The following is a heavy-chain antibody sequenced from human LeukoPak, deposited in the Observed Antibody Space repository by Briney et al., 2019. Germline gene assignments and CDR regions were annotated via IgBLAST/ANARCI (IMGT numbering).Heavy chain of an antibody. V-gene: IGHV4-31*03. D-gene: IGHD1-14*01. J-gene: IGHJ4*02. CDR1: GGSISSGGYY. CDR3: ARSPEYYLDY. CDR2: IYYSGST. Sequence: PSQTLSLTCTVSGGSISSGGYYWSWIRQHPGKGLEWIGYIYYSGSTHYNPSLKSRVTISVDTSENQFSLKLTSVTAADTAVYYCARSPEYYLDYWGQGTLVTVSS.